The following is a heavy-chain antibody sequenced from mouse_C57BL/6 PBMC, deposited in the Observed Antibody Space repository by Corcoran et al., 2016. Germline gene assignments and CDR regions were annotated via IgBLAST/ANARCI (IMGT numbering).Heavy chain of an antibody. Sequence: QIQLVQSGPELKKPGETVKISCKASGYTFTTYGMSWVKQAPGKGLKWMGWINTYSGVPTYADDFKGRFAFSLETSASTAYLQINNHKNEDTATYFCARGSYGVLYWYFDVWGTGTTVTVSS. V-gene: IGHV9-3*01. CDR2: INTYSGVP. J-gene: IGHJ1*03. D-gene: IGHD6-1*01. CDR3: ARGSYGVLYWYFDV. CDR1: GYTFTTYG.